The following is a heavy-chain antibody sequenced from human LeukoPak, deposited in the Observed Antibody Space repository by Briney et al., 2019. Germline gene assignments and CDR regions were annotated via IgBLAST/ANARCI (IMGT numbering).Heavy chain of an antibody. J-gene: IGHJ5*02. Sequence: SETLSLTCAVSGGSISSSSYYWGWIRQPPGEGLEWIGYVYYSGNTYYNPSLKSRVTISVDTSKNQFSLKLSSVTAADTAVYYCAAMYSSGWYCFDPWGQGTLVTVSS. D-gene: IGHD6-19*01. CDR3: AAMYSSGWYCFDP. CDR1: GGSISSSSYY. V-gene: IGHV4-39*01. CDR2: VYYSGNT.